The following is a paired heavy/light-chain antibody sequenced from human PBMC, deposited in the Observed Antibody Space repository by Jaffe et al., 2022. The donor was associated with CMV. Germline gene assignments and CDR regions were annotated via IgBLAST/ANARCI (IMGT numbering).Light chain of an antibody. V-gene: IGKV1-27*01. CDR1: QGISNF. CDR3: HDYSIVTAAHT. J-gene: IGKJ4*01. Sequence: DIQMTQSPSSLSASVGDRVTITCRASQGISNFLAWYQQRPGKVPKLLIYGASTLQSGVPSRFSGSGSGTDFTLTISSLQPEDVATYYCHDYSIVTAAHTFGGGTKVEIK. CDR2: GAS.
Heavy chain of an antibody. CDR3: AKAGGAGSYYMGMDA. V-gene: IGHV3-9*01. CDR2: ISWNSDTI. CDR1: GFTFGNYA. Sequence: EVELVESGGGLVQPGRSLRLSCAASGFTFGNYAIHWVRQAPGKGLEWVSGISWNSDTIAYADSVKGRFTISRDSATSSVYLQLNGLRPEDAALYYCAKAGGAGSYYMGMDAWGQGTTVTVSS. D-gene: IGHD3-10*01. J-gene: IGHJ6*02.